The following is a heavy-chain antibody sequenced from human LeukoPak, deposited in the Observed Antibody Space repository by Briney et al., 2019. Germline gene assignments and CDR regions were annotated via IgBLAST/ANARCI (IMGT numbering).Heavy chain of an antibody. CDR1: GFTVSSNY. D-gene: IGHD2-2*01. V-gene: IGHV3-53*04. CDR3: ARGSSHWEFDY. CDR2: IYSGGST. Sequence: GGSLRLSCAASGFTVSSNYMSWVRQAPGKGLEWVSVIYSGGSTYYADSMKGRFTISRHNSKNTLYLQMNSLRAEDTAVYYCARGSSHWEFDYWGQGTLVTVSS. J-gene: IGHJ4*02.